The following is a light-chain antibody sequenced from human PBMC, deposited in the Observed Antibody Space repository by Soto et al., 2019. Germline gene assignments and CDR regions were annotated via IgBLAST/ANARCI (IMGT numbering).Light chain of an antibody. CDR2: EVN. CDR3: SSFAGSNRVV. Sequence: QSALTQTPSASGSPGQSVTISCTGTSSDVGGYNYVSWYQQHPGKAPKLIIYEVNERPSGVPDRFSGSKSGNTASLTVSGLQTGDEADYYCSSFAGSNRVVFGGGTKLTVL. CDR1: SSDVGGYNY. V-gene: IGLV2-8*01. J-gene: IGLJ2*01.